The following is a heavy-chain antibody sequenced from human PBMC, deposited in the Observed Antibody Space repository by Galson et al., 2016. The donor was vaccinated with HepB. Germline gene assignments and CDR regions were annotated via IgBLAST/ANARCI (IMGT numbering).Heavy chain of an antibody. V-gene: IGHV3-11*06. CDR1: GFTFKNYY. CDR3: ATGREERTMVQALDN. J-gene: IGHJ4*02. Sequence: SLRLSCAASGFTFKNYYMSWVRQAPGKGLEWVSSISIAGSYTHYADSVMGRFTISRDNDKNSLFLQMNSLTAEDTAVYYCATGREERTMVQALDNWGQGTLVTVSS. CDR2: ISIAGSYT. D-gene: IGHD3-10*01.